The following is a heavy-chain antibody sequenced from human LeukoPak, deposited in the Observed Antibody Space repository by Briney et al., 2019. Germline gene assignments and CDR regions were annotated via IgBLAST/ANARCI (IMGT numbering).Heavy chain of an antibody. CDR2: INTVKGNT. J-gene: IGHJ3*02. Sequence: ASVKVSCKISGHTLTDFPIHWVRQAPGKGLEWMGWINTVKGNTKYSQELQGRVTITRDTSASTAYVELSSLRSEDMAVYYCARGGSSGLTYAFDIWGQGTMVTVSS. V-gene: IGHV1-3*03. CDR1: GHTLTDFP. D-gene: IGHD6-19*01. CDR3: ARGGSSGLTYAFDI.